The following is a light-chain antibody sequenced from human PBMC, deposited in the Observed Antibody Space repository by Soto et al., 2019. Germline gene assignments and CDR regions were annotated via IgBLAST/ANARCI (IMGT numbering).Light chain of an antibody. V-gene: IGKV3-11*01. CDR1: QSVSKY. J-gene: IGKJ3*01. CDR3: QQRINWPLT. Sequence: EIVLTQSPATLSLSPGERATLSCRASQSVSKYLAWYQQKPGQVPRLLIYDAFNRATGIPVRFSGSGSGTAFTLTISSLEPEDFAVYYCQQRINWPLTFGPGTKEEVK. CDR2: DAF.